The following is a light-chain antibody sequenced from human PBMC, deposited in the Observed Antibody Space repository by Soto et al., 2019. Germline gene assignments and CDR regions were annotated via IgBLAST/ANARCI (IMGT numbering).Light chain of an antibody. Sequence: EIALTQSPGTLSLSPGETATLSCRASQSISNYLAWYQHKPGQAPRLLIFDASNRATGIPARFSGSGSGTDFTLTISGLEPEDFAVYFCQQYKIWPTFGQGTKVDI. CDR3: QQYKIWPT. CDR1: QSISNY. J-gene: IGKJ1*01. V-gene: IGKV3-11*01. CDR2: DAS.